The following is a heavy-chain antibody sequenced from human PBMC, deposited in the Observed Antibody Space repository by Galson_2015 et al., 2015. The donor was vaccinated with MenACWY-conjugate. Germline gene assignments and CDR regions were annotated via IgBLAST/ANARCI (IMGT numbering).Heavy chain of an antibody. D-gene: IGHD2-2*01. V-gene: IGHV3-48*04. CDR2: ISSSSTTI. CDR3: AREYCSSITCLFDY. Sequence: CAASGFTFRTSSMHWVRQAPGKGLEWVSYISSSSTTIHYADSVKGRFTISRDNAKNSLYLQMNSLRPEDTAVYYCAREYCSSITCLFDYWGQGALVTVSS. J-gene: IGHJ4*02. CDR1: GFTFRTSS.